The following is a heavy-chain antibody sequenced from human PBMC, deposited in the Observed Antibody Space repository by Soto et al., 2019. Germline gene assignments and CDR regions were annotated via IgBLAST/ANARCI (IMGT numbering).Heavy chain of an antibody. V-gene: IGHV1-69*13. CDR1: GGTFSSYS. CDR2: IIPIFGTA. CDR3: ARGERYYYYGMDV. D-gene: IGHD1-1*01. J-gene: IGHJ6*02. Sequence: SVKVSCKASGGTFSSYSISWVRQAPGQGLEWMGGIIPIFGTANYAQKFQGRVTITADESTSTAYMELSSLRSEDTAVYYCARGERYYYYGMDVWGQGTTVTVSS.